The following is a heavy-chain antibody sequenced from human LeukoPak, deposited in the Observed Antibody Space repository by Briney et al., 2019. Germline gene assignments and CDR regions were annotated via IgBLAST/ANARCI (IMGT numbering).Heavy chain of an antibody. CDR2: IYYSGST. J-gene: IGHJ4*02. CDR3: ARQPPNYYDSSGYYVSPFGFDY. CDR1: GDSISSSSYS. D-gene: IGHD3-22*01. Sequence: SETLSLTCSVSGDSISSSSYSWGWIRQPPGKGLEWIGNIYYSGSTYYNPSLKSRVTISVDTSKNQFSVTAADTAVYYCARQPPNYYDSSGYYVSPFGFDYWGQGTLVTVSS. V-gene: IGHV4-39*01.